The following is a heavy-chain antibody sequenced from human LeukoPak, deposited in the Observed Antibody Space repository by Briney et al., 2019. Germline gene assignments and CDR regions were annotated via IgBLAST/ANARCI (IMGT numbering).Heavy chain of an antibody. CDR1: GYTFTSYA. CDR2: INAGNGNT. CDR3: ARVVTRLREGDYYYDLDV. Sequence: ASVTVSCKASGYTFTSYAMHWVRQAPGQRLEWMGWINAGNGNTEYSQKFQGRVTNTRDTSASTAYMDLSSLRSGDTAVYYCARVVTRLREGDYYYDLDVWGQGTTVTVSS. D-gene: IGHD3-16*01. J-gene: IGHJ6*02. V-gene: IGHV1-3*01.